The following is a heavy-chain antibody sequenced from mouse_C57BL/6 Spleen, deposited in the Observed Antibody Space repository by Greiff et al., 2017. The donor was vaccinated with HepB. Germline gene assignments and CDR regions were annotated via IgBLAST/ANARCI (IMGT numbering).Heavy chain of an antibody. CDR3: ARDITTVVGDYFDY. CDR2: IYPGSGNT. Sequence: VHLVESGAELVRPGASVKLSCKASGYTFTDYYINWVKQRPGQGLEWIARIYPGSGNTYYNEKFKGKATLTAEKSSSTAYMQLSSLTSEDSAVYFCARDITTVVGDYFDYWGQGTTLTVSS. J-gene: IGHJ2*01. V-gene: IGHV1-76*01. D-gene: IGHD1-1*01. CDR1: GYTFTDYY.